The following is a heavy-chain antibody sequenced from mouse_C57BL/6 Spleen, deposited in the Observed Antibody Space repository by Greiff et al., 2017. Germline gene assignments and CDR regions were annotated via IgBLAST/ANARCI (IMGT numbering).Heavy chain of an antibody. CDR2: INPSTGGT. CDR1: GYSFTGYY. Sequence: VQLKESGPELVKPGASVKISCKASGYSFTGYYMNWVKQSPEKSLEWIGEINPSTGGTTYNQKFKAKATLTVDKSSSTAYMQLKSLTSEDSAVYYCARGGITTGVSFDYWGQGTTLTVSS. D-gene: IGHD1-1*01. J-gene: IGHJ2*01. CDR3: ARGGITTGVSFDY. V-gene: IGHV1-42*01.